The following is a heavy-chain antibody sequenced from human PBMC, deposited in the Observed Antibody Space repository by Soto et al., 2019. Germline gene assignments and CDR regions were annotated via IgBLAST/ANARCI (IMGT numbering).Heavy chain of an antibody. CDR1: GGTFSSYA. CDR2: IIPIFGTA. Sequence: QVQLVQSGAEVKKPGSSVKVSCKASGGTFSSYAISWVRQAPGQGLEWMGGIIPIFGTANYAQKFQGRVTIXXDXPXXTDHLELSSLRSRVTAVYYCAGDLTFSGGYRWCDPWGQGTLVTVS. J-gene: IGHJ5*02. V-gene: IGHV1-69*12. CDR3: AGDLTFSGGYRWCDP. D-gene: IGHD1-26*01.